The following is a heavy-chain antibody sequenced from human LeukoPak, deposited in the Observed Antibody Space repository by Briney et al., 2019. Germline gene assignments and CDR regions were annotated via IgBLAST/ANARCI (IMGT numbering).Heavy chain of an antibody. Sequence: GGSLRLSCAASGFTFSSYSMNWVRQAPGKGLEWVSSISSSSSYIYYADSVKGRFTISRDNAKNSLYLQMNSLRAEDTAVYCCARVMLPXYDXSXXXFGYWGQGTXVTVSS. CDR1: GFTFSSYS. CDR3: ARVMLPXYDXSXXXFGY. J-gene: IGHJ4*02. V-gene: IGHV3-21*01. D-gene: IGHD3-22*01. CDR2: ISSSSSYI.